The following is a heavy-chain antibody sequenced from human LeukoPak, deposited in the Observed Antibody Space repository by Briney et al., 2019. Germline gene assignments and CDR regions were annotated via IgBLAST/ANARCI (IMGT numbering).Heavy chain of an antibody. J-gene: IGHJ4*02. CDR3: XXXAXRGFDYSNSLEY. Sequence: GGSLRLSCAASGFIFNHHAMHWVRQAPGKGLEWVAVIWSDKSNKFYADSVRGRFTISRDDSRKTVYLQMDTMTVEDTAVYYCXXXAXRGFDYSNSLEYWGQGALVTVXS. V-gene: IGHV3-33*01. CDR1: GFIFNHHA. D-gene: IGHD4-11*01. CDR2: IWSDKSNK.